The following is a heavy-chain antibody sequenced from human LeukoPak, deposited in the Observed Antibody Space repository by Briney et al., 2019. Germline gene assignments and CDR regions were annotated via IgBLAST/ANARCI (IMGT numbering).Heavy chain of an antibody. D-gene: IGHD3-10*01. CDR2: ISGSGGST. V-gene: IGHV3-23*01. CDR1: GFTFSSYA. CDR3: AKDPHYYGSGSFDY. J-gene: IGHJ4*02. Sequence: GGSLRLSCAASGFTFSSYAMSWVRQAPGKGLEWVSAISGSGGSTYYADSVKGRFTISRDNSKNTLYLQMNSLRAEDAAVYYCAKDPHYYGSGSFDYWGQGTLVTVSS.